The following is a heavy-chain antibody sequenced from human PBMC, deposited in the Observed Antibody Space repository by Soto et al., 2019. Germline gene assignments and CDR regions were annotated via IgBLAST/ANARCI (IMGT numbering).Heavy chain of an antibody. Sequence: QEQVVQSGPAMKEPGSSVKVSCRASGIMSSGYGFSWVRQSPGQGLEWVGMINPILDSTHFAQNLQGRVSLSVDKSTDTAYLEVTSLRLEDTAIYFWATMKRARLDSWGRGTVVTVSS. V-gene: IGHV1-69*09. CDR3: ATMKRARLDS. CDR1: GIMSSGYG. CDR2: INPILDST. J-gene: IGHJ4*02. D-gene: IGHD6-25*01.